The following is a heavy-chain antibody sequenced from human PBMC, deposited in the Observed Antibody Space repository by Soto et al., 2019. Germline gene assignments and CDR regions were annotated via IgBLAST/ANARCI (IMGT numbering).Heavy chain of an antibody. CDR3: ASGASRWYPYFFDS. D-gene: IGHD6-13*01. J-gene: IGHJ4*02. CDR1: EGTFNSYA. CDR2: IIPYYNTL. Sequence: QAQVVQSGAEVRKPGSSVKLSCKASEGTFNSYAIAWGRQAPGQGLEWMGGIIPYYNTLNYAQKFQDRVTITADDSTNTVYMELSSLISDDTAVYFCASGASRWYPYFFDSWAQGTLVTVSS. V-gene: IGHV1-69*01.